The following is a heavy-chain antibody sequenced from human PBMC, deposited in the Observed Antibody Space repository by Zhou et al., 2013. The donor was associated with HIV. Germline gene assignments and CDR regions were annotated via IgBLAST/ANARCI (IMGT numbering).Heavy chain of an antibody. Sequence: QVQLVQSGAEVKKPGSSVKVSCKASGGTFSSYAISWVRQAPGQGLEWMGGIIPIFGTANYAQKFQGRVTITTDESTSTAYMELSSLRSEDTAVYYCARDVVGYDILTGYPHNPYFQHWGQGHPGHRLL. CDR3: ARDVVGYDILTGYPHNPYFQH. CDR2: IIPIFGTA. D-gene: IGHD3-9*01. CDR1: GGTFSSYA. J-gene: IGHJ1*01. V-gene: IGHV1-69*05.